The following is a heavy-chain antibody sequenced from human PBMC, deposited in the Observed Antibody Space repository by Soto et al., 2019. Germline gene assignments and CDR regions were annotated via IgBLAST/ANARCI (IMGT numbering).Heavy chain of an antibody. CDR2: INPKSGGT. CDR1: GYSFTDYH. Sequence: ASVKVSCKASGYSFTDYHIHWVRQAPGQGLEWLGRINPKSGGTSTAQKFQGWVTMTRDRSISTVYMELTRLRSDDTAVYFCARGHSTDCSNGVRSFFYNPEMDVWGQGTTVTVSS. D-gene: IGHD2-8*01. J-gene: IGHJ6*02. CDR3: ARGHSTDCSNGVRSFFYNPEMDV. V-gene: IGHV1-2*04.